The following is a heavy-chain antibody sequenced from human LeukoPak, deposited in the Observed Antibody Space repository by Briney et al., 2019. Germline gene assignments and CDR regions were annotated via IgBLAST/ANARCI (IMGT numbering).Heavy chain of an antibody. Sequence: SETLSLTCTVSGGSISSGDYYWSWIRQHPGKGLEWIGYIHYSGNTYYNSSLKSRITISVDTSESHFSLRLSSVTAADTAVYYCARAGYISGWVDYWGQGTLVTVSS. D-gene: IGHD6-25*01. CDR3: ARAGYISGWVDY. V-gene: IGHV4-31*03. J-gene: IGHJ4*02. CDR1: GGSISSGDYY. CDR2: IHYSGNT.